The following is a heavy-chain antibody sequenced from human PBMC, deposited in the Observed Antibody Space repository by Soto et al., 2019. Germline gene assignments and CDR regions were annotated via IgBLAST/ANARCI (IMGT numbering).Heavy chain of an antibody. CDR2: SNWNGGST. CDR1: GFTFDDYG. Sequence: EVQLVESGGGVVRPGGSLRLSCAASGFTFDDYGMSWVRQAPGKGLEWDSGSNWNGGSTGYADSVKGRFTIARDNAKNYLYLQMNSLRAEDTALYYCARDRVAVAGTGVDYWGEGTLVTVSS. D-gene: IGHD6-19*01. V-gene: IGHV3-20*04. J-gene: IGHJ4*02. CDR3: ARDRVAVAGTGVDY.